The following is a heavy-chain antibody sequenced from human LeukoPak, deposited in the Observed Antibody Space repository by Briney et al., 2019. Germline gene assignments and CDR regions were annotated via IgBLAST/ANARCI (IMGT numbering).Heavy chain of an antibody. V-gene: IGHV4-30-4*08. CDR3: ASENPSHAFDI. D-gene: IGHD2/OR15-2a*01. Sequence: SSQTLSLTCTVSGGSISSGGYYWSWIRQPPGKGLEWIGCIYYSGSTYYNPSLKSRVTISVDTSKNQFSLKLSSVTAADTAVYYCASENPSHAFDIWGQGTMVTVSS. J-gene: IGHJ3*02. CDR1: GGSISSGGYY. CDR2: IYYSGST.